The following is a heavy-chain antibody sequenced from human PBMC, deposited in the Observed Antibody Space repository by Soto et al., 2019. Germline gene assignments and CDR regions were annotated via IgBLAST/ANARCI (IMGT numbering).Heavy chain of an antibody. J-gene: IGHJ6*02. D-gene: IGHD3-3*02. CDR2: VYHTGNA. CDR1: GGSITTAGYS. Sequence: SETLSLTCTVSGGSITTAGYSWSWIRQPPGKALEWVGYVYHTGNAYPKPSLKSRVTISLDRSKNQFSLKMTSVTAAATALYYCDSTPFSYYGLDVWGQGTTVTVSS. V-gene: IGHV4-30-2*01. CDR3: DSTPFSYYGLDV.